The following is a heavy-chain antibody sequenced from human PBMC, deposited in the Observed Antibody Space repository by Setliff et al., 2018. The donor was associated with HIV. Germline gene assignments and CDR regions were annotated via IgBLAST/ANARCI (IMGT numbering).Heavy chain of an antibody. CDR1: GGSFSGYY. D-gene: IGHD4-17*01. CDR3: ASFFVTTVTNQDY. CDR2: INHSGST. J-gene: IGHJ4*02. V-gene: IGHV4-34*01. Sequence: SETLSLTCAVYGGSFSGYYWSWIRQPPGKGLEWIGEINHSGSTNYNPSLKSRVTISVDTSKNQFSLKLSSVTAANTAVYYCASFFVTTVTNQDYWGQGTPVTVSS.